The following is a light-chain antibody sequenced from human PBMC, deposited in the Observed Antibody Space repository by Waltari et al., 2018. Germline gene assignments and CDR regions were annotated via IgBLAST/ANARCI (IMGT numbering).Light chain of an antibody. CDR2: DAS. J-gene: IGKJ5*01. CDR3: QQLNNYPIT. Sequence: DIQLTQSPSFLSASVGGRVTITCRASQGINSYLAWYQQKPGKAPKLLIYDASTLQSVVPPRFSGSGSGTEFTLIISSLQPEDFATYYCQQLNNYPITFGQGTRLDI. V-gene: IGKV1-9*01. CDR1: QGINSY.